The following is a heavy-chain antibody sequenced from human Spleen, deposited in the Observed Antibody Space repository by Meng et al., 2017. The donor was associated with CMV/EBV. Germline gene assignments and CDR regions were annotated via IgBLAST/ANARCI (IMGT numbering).Heavy chain of an antibody. J-gene: IGHJ4*02. CDR2: INQHGSEK. Sequence: GGSLRLSCAASGFTFTNNWMTWVRQAPGKGLEWVANINQHGSEKNYADSVKGRFTISRDNAKNSLSLQMSSLRADDTALYFCASIPTFSGGLSPLPRSMRPATIWDYWGQGALVTVSS. V-gene: IGHV3-7*02. D-gene: IGHD2/OR15-2a*01. CDR3: ASIPTFSGGLSPLPRSMRPATIWDY. CDR1: GFTFTNNW.